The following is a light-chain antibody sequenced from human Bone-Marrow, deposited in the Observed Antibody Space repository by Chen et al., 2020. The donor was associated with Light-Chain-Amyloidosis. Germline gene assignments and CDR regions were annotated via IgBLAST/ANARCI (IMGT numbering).Light chain of an antibody. CDR1: QRISKF. V-gene: IGKV3-11*01. Sequence: EIVLTQSPATLSFSPGERAALSCKASQRISKFLAWYQHKPGQAPRLLIYDASIRATGIPARFSGSGSGTDFTLTINSLEPEDFEVYYCQERTNWPLYTFGQGTKLEI. J-gene: IGKJ2*01. CDR3: QERTNWPLYT. CDR2: DAS.